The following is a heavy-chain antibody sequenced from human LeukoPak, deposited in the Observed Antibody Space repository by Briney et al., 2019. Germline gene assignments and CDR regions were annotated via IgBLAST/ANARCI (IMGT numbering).Heavy chain of an antibody. J-gene: IGHJ4*02. D-gene: IGHD2-21*01. CDR1: GFIFSSYV. V-gene: IGHV3-23*01. CDR3: AKLNLGEMAYFDS. CDR2: ISVGGGDT. Sequence: PGGSLRLSCEASGFIFSSYVMGWVRQAPGKGLEWVSSISVGGGDTFTADSVKGRFTITREDSKNTLYLQMMGLRVEDTAIYYCAKLNLGEMAYFDSWGQGILITV.